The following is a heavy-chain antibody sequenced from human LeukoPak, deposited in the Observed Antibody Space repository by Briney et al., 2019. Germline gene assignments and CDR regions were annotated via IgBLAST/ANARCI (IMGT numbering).Heavy chain of an antibody. CDR1: GFTLSSFW. D-gene: IGHD6-13*01. CDR2: IEQDGRER. V-gene: IGHV3-7*01. CDR3: ASVPGGRTAALDFDL. Sequence: PGGSLRLSCATSGFTLSSFWMSRVRQTPGKGLESVANIEQDGRERYYVDSVKGRVTISRDNAKNSLFLQMNSLRAEDTAVYYCASVPGGRTAALDFDLRGRGTLVTVSS. J-gene: IGHJ2*01.